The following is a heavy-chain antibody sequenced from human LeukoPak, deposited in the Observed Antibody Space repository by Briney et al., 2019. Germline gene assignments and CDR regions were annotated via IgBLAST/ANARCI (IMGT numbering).Heavy chain of an antibody. Sequence: ASVKVSCKASGYTFTSYDINWVRQATGQGLEWMGWMNPNSGNTGYARKFQGRVTMTRNTSISTAYMELSSLRSEDTAVYYCARGAELEPTYYYYGMDVWGQGTTVTVSS. CDR3: ARGAELEPTYYYYGMDV. J-gene: IGHJ6*02. CDR1: GYTFTSYD. CDR2: MNPNSGNT. V-gene: IGHV1-8*01. D-gene: IGHD1-1*01.